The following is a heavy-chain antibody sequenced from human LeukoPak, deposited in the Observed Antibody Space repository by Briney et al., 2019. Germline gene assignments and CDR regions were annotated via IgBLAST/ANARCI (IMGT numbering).Heavy chain of an antibody. CDR3: ARDPGRQLGAYYYYYMDV. CDR1: GFIFDDYV. D-gene: IGHD6-6*01. V-gene: IGHV3-9*01. Sequence: PRGALRLSCAAPGFIFDDYVMHWVRQAPGEGVEWGLGITWNSGSITYADPVKGRFTISRDNAKNSLYLQMNSLRAEDTAVYYCARDPGRQLGAYYYYYMDVWGKGTTVTVSS. J-gene: IGHJ6*03. CDR2: ITWNSGSI.